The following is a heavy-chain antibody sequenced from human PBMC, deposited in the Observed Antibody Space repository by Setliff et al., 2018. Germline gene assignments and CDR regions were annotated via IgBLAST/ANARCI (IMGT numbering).Heavy chain of an antibody. D-gene: IGHD2-21*01. V-gene: IGHV3-11*04. CDR1: RFALSDHH. Sequence: PGVSLRLSCAASRFALSDHHINWVRQTPRKGLECISHTDPRGSPVDYVDSVKGRFTISRDNTKNLLYLQMNSLRQEDTAVYYWARGADYCGDEYNIPAPDSYWGQGTLVTVSS. J-gene: IGHJ4*02. CDR2: TDPRGSPV. CDR3: ARGADYCGDEYNIPAPDSY.